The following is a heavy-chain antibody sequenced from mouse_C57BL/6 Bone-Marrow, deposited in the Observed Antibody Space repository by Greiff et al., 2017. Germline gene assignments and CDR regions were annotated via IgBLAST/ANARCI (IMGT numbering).Heavy chain of an antibody. D-gene: IGHD6-5*01. CDR2: IRSKSNNYAT. CDR3: VRHRSYPRDYAMDY. V-gene: IGHV10-1*01. Sequence: EVQVVESGGGLVQPKGSLKLSCAASGFSFNTYAMNWVRQAPGKGLEWVARIRSKSNNYATYYADSVKDRFTISRDDSESMLYLQMNNLKTEDTAMYYCVRHRSYPRDYAMDYWGQGTSVTVSS. J-gene: IGHJ4*01. CDR1: GFSFNTYA.